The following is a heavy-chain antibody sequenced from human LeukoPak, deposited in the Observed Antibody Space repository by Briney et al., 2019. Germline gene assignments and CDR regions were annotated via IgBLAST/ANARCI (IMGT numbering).Heavy chain of an antibody. CDR3: ASIAAAGQDY. CDR1: GFTFSSYG. J-gene: IGHJ4*02. V-gene: IGHV3-30*02. CDR2: IRYDGSNK. D-gene: IGHD6-13*01. Sequence: GGTLRLSCAASGFTFSSYGMHWVRQAPGKGLEWVAFIRYDGSNKYYADSVKGRFTISRDNSKNTLYLQMNSLRAEDTAVYYCASIAAAGQDYWGQGTLVTVSS.